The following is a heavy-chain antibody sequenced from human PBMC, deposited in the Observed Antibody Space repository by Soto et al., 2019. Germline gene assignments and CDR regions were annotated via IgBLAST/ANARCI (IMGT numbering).Heavy chain of an antibody. CDR1: GYTFTNYG. CDR2: ISAYTRNT. J-gene: IGHJ3*02. Sequence: ASVKVSCKASGYTFTNYGVSWVRQAPGQRLERMGWISAYTRNTIDEQTFQCRVTMTTYTSTTTAYLDLRRLTSDDTAVYYCARVLGYASSWWRHSAFDIWGQGKMITVSS. D-gene: IGHD6-13*01. CDR3: ARVLGYASSWWRHSAFDI. V-gene: IGHV1-18*01.